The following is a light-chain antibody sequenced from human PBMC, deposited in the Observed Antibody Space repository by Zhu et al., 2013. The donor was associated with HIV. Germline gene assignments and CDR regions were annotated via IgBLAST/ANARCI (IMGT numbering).Light chain of an antibody. CDR1: QSVSSN. V-gene: IGKV3-15*01. CDR2: GAS. J-gene: IGKJ5*01. CDR3: QQYDMWPIT. Sequence: EIVMTQSPATLSVSLGERGSLSCRASQSVSSNLAWYQQKPGQAPRLLIYGASTRATGIPARFSGSGSGTEFTLTIGSLQSEDLAVYYCQQYDMWPITFGQGTRLDIK.